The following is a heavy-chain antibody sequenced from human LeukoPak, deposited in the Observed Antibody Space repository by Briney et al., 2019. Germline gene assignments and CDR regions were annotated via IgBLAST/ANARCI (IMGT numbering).Heavy chain of an antibody. D-gene: IGHD3-22*01. V-gene: IGHV3-11*04. CDR3: AKISLRYYDSSGSIDY. J-gene: IGHJ4*02. CDR1: GFSLSDYY. CDR2: ISTGGTSI. Sequence: GGSLRLSCAASGFSLSDYYITWIRQAPGKGLEWVSGISTGGTSIRYADSVKGRFTVSRDNAKNTLYLQMNSLRAEDTAVYYCAKISLRYYDSSGSIDYWGQGTLVTVSS.